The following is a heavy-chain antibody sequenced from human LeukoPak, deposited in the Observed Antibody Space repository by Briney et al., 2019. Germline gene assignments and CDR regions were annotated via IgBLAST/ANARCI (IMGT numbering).Heavy chain of an antibody. Sequence: GGSLRLSCAASGFTFSAYSLTWVRLAPGKGLEWVSSINPTGKVIYYADSVKGRFTISRDNAKNSLYLQMNSLRAEDTAVYYCAREKTRGYSYGSPFDYWGQGTLVTVSS. CDR2: INPTGKVI. V-gene: IGHV3-21*01. CDR3: AREKTRGYSYGSPFDY. D-gene: IGHD5-18*01. CDR1: GFTFSAYS. J-gene: IGHJ4*02.